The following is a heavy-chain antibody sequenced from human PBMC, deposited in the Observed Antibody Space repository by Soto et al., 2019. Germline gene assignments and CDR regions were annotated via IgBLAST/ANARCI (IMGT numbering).Heavy chain of an antibody. CDR1: GYTFTGDH. CDR2: IHAANGDT. J-gene: IGHJ5*02. V-gene: IGHV1-3*01. Sequence: APVKVFCTVAGYTFTGDHMRWVLQAPGQGLQWLGRIHAANGDTKYSPTFQGRVTITRDTSASTAYMELSSLRSEDTAVYYCVRGHGSRTGIDWFYPWGQ. CDR3: VRGHGSRTGIDWFYP. D-gene: IGHD1-1*01.